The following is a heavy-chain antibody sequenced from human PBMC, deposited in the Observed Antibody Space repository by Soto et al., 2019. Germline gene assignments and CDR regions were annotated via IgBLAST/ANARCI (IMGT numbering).Heavy chain of an antibody. CDR3: ARDLSHRTGGDYRSDAFDI. J-gene: IGHJ3*02. CDR1: GYTFTSYA. V-gene: IGHV1-3*01. CDR2: INAGNGNT. D-gene: IGHD4-17*01. Sequence: QVQLVQSGAEVKKPGASVKVSCKASGYTFTSYAMHWVRQAPGQRLEWMGWINAGNGNTKYSQKFQGRVTITRDTSASTAYMELSSLRSEDTAVYYCARDLSHRTGGDYRSDAFDIWGQGTMVTVSS.